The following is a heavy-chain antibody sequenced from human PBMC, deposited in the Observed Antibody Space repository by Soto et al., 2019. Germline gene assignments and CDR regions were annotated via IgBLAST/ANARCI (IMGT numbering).Heavy chain of an antibody. J-gene: IGHJ5*02. CDR1: GGSISSGGYY. Sequence: QVQLQESGPGLVKPSQTLSLTCTVSGGSISSGGYYWSWIRQHPRKGLEWIGYIYYSGSTYYNPSLKSRVTISVDTSKNQFSLKLSSVTAADTAVYYCARVLLDYGSGYGYWFDPWGQGTLVTVSS. D-gene: IGHD3-10*01. V-gene: IGHV4-31*03. CDR3: ARVLLDYGSGYGYWFDP. CDR2: IYYSGST.